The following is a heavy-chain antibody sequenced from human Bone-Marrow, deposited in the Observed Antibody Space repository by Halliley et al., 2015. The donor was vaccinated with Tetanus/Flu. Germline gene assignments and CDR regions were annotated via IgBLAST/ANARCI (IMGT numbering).Heavy chain of an antibody. CDR3: TRDPRLPDY. J-gene: IGHJ4*02. CDR2: ISGSSSST. Sequence: SLRLSCAASGFTFSDHYMTWIRQTPGKGLECVSYISGSSSSTNYADSVKGRFTISRDNAKNSLYLQLNSLRAEDTAVYYCTRDPRLPDYWGQGTLVTVSS. CDR1: GFTFSDHY. V-gene: IGHV3-11*06.